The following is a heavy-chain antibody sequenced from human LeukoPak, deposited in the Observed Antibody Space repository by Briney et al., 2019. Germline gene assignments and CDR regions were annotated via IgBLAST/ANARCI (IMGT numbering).Heavy chain of an antibody. CDR1: GGSISSSSYY. V-gene: IGHV4-39*01. D-gene: IGHD2-2*01. J-gene: IGHJ6*02. CDR3: ARLDCSSTSCYDYYYYGMDV. CDR2: IYYSGST. Sequence: SDTLPLTCTVSGGSISSSSYYWGWIRQPPGTGLEWIGSIYYSGSTYYNPSLKSRVTISVDTSKNQFSLKLSSVTAADTAVYYCARLDCSSTSCYDYYYYGMDVWGQGTTVTVSS.